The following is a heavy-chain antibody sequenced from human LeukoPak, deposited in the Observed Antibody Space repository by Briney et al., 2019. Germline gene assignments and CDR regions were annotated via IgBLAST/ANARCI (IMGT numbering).Heavy chain of an antibody. V-gene: IGHV3-30*03. CDR3: ARDPSVAAYYYNYMDV. J-gene: IGHJ6*03. Sequence: GGSLRLSCAASGFTFSSYGMHWVRQAPGKGREWVAYISYDGSNKYYIDCVKGQFTIFREHSRNTLYLQMDSLRAEDTAVYYCARDPSVAAYYYNYMDVWGKGTTVTVSS. D-gene: IGHD6-19*01. CDR1: GFTFSSYG. CDR2: ISYDGSNK.